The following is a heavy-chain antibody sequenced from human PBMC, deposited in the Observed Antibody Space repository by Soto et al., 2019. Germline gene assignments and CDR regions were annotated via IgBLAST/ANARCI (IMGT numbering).Heavy chain of an antibody. J-gene: IGHJ4*02. V-gene: IGHV1-3*04. CDR2: INTGDGNT. CDR3: ARSLSSKWYDKNYDY. Sequence: QAQLVQSGAEEKMPGASVKVSCKASGYTFTNYAMHWVRQAPGQRLEWMGWINTGDGNTQYSQKFLGRVTITKDTSAMTAYMELTRLRSEDTAVYYCARSLSSKWYDKNYDYWGQGTLVTVSS. D-gene: IGHD3-9*01. CDR1: GYTFTNYA.